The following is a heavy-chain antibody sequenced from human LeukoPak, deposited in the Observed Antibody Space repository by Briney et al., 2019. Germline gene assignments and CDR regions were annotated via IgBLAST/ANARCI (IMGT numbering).Heavy chain of an antibody. CDR3: AKDQRYSSGWYDIYYFDY. D-gene: IGHD6-19*01. Sequence: PGGSLRLSCAASGFTFSSYAMRWDRQAPGKGLESVSAISGSGGSTYYADSVKGRFTISRDNSKNTLYLQMNSLRAEDTAVYYCAKDQRYSSGWYDIYYFDYWGQGTLVTVSS. CDR1: GFTFSSYA. V-gene: IGHV3-23*01. CDR2: ISGSGGST. J-gene: IGHJ4*02.